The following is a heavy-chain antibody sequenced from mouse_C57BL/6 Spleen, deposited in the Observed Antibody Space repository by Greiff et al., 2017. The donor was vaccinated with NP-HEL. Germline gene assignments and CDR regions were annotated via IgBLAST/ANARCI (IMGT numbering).Heavy chain of an antibody. CDR3: ARFDITTVVESPFYYAMDY. CDR2: IYPRSGNT. D-gene: IGHD1-1*01. Sequence: QVQLQQSGAELARPGASVKLSCKASGYTFTSYGISWVKQRTGQGLEWIGEIYPRSGNTYYNEKFKGKATLTADKSSSTAYMELRSLTSEDSAVYFCARFDITTVVESPFYYAMDYWGQGTSVTVSS. J-gene: IGHJ4*01. CDR1: GYTFTSYG. V-gene: IGHV1-81*01.